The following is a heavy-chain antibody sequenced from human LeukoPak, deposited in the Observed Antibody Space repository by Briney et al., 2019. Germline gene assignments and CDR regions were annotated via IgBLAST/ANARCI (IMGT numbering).Heavy chain of an antibody. D-gene: IGHD5-24*01. V-gene: IGHV3-23*01. CDR2: ITGSGGST. CDR3: AKGHGDGSLYYSGY. Sequence: GGSLRLSCAASGFIFSTYAMNWVRQAPGKGLEWVSGITGSGGSTYYADSVKGRFTISRDNSKDTLYQQMNSLRANDTAVYYCAKGHGDGSLYYSGYWGQGTLVTVSS. CDR1: GFIFSTYA. J-gene: IGHJ4*02.